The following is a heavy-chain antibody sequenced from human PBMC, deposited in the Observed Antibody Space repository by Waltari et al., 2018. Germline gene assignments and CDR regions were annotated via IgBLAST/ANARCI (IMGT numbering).Heavy chain of an antibody. CDR3: ARSCSSTSCPPGAFDI. J-gene: IGHJ3*02. D-gene: IGHD2-2*01. Sequence: QVQLQESGPGLVKPSETLSLPCTVSGGSLSSYYWSWIRQPAGKGLEWIGRIYTSGSTNYNPSLKSRVTMSVDTSKNQFSLKLSSVTAADTAVYYCARSCSSTSCPPGAFDIWGQGTMVTVSS. V-gene: IGHV4-4*07. CDR1: GGSLSSYY. CDR2: IYTSGST.